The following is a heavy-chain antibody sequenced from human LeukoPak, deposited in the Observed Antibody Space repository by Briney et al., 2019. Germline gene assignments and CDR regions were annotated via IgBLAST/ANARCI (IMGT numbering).Heavy chain of an antibody. CDR3: ARLGTAMVRGFSGMDV. Sequence: GESLKISCKGSGYSFTSYWIGWVRQMPGKGLEWMGIIYPGDSDTRYSPSFQGQVTISADKSISTAYLQWSSLKASDTATYYCARLGTAMVRGFSGMDVWGQGTTVTVSS. CDR2: IYPGDSDT. D-gene: IGHD5-18*01. CDR1: GYSFTSYW. V-gene: IGHV5-51*01. J-gene: IGHJ6*02.